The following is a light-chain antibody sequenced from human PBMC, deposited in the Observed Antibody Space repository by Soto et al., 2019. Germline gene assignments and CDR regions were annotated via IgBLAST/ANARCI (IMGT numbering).Light chain of an antibody. CDR1: SSDVGSYNL. V-gene: IGLV2-23*02. CDR3: CSYEGSSTSVV. Sequence: QSALTQPASVSGSPGQSVTISCTGTSSDVGSYNLVSWYQQHPGKAPKLMIYEVSKRPSGVSHRFSGSKSGNTASLTISGLQAEDEADYYCCSYEGSSTSVVFGGGTKVTVL. CDR2: EVS. J-gene: IGLJ2*01.